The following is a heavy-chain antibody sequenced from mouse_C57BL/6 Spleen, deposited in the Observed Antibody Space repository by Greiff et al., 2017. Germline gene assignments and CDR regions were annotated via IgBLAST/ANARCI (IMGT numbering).Heavy chain of an antibody. Sequence: QVQLQQSGAELARPGASVKLSCKASGYTFTSYGISWVKQRTGQGLEWIGEIYPRSGNTYYNEKFKGKATLTADKSSSTAYMELRSLTSEDAAVDFCARRSEITTVFDYWGQGTTLTVSS. CDR2: IYPRSGNT. CDR1: GYTFTSYG. D-gene: IGHD1-1*01. CDR3: ARRSEITTVFDY. J-gene: IGHJ2*01. V-gene: IGHV1-81*01.